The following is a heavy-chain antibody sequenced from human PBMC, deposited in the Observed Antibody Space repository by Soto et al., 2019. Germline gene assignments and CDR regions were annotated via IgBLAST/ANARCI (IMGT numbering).Heavy chain of an antibody. D-gene: IGHD6-19*01. CDR1: GGSISSYY. Sequence: PSETLSLTCTVSGGSISSYYWSWIRQPPGKGLEWIGYIYYSGSTNYNPSLKSRVTISVNTSKNQFSLKLSSVTAADTAVYYCARGVAVAGTPLFFYYYYGMDVWGQGTTVTVSS. CDR2: IYYSGST. V-gene: IGHV4-59*01. CDR3: ARGVAVAGTPLFFYYYYGMDV. J-gene: IGHJ6*02.